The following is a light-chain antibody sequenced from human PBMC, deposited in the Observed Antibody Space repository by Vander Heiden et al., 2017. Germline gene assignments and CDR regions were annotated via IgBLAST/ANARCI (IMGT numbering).Light chain of an antibody. Sequence: EIVLTQSPDYPSVAPQAKVTITCRASENIGRSLHWYQQKPGQSPKLLIKYASQSFAGVPSRFSGGGSGTDFTLTINSLEAEDAATYYCHQSSSVPYSFGQGTKLDIK. CDR3: HQSSSVPYS. CDR2: YAS. CDR1: ENIGRS. J-gene: IGKJ2*01. V-gene: IGKV6-21*01.